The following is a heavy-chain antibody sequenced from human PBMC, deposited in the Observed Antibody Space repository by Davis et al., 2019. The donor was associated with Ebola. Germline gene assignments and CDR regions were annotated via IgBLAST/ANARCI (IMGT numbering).Heavy chain of an antibody. D-gene: IGHD1-26*01. Sequence: SETLSLTCTVSGGSITSGAYDWSWVRQYPGKGLEWIGYIHHSGSAYYNPSPKSRLSITVDTSKNQFYLKLSSVTAADTAVYFCARDRGAASVWYFDLWGRGTLVTVSS. CDR3: ARDRGAASVWYFDL. J-gene: IGHJ2*01. V-gene: IGHV4-31*03. CDR1: GGSITSGAYD. CDR2: IHHSGSA.